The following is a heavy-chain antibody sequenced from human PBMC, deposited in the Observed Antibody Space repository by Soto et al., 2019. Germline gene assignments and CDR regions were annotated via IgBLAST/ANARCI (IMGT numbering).Heavy chain of an antibody. CDR1: GFTFSSYA. V-gene: IGHV3-23*01. CDR2: ISGSGGDT. D-gene: IGHD2-2*01. CDR3: AKDYASIYGLYYFGVDV. Sequence: PGGSLRLSCAASGFTFSSYAMSWVRQAPGKGLEWVSSISGSGGDTYYADSVKGRFAISRDNSKNTLYLQMNSLRAEDTAVYYCAKDYASIYGLYYFGVDVWGQGTTVTDSS. J-gene: IGHJ6*02.